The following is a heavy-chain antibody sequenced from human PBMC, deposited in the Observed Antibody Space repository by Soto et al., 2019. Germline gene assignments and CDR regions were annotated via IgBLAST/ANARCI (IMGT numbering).Heavy chain of an antibody. V-gene: IGHV2-5*02. CDR2: IYWDDDK. CDR3: AHSATIYGSGTNDY. Sequence: QITLKESGPTLVKPTQTLTLTCTFSGFSLSTSGVGVGWIRQPPGKALEWLALIYWDDDKRYSPSLKSRLTITKDTSKNQMVHTMTNMDPVDTATYYCAHSATIYGSGTNDYWGQGTLVTVSS. D-gene: IGHD3-10*01. J-gene: IGHJ4*02. CDR1: GFSLSTSGVG.